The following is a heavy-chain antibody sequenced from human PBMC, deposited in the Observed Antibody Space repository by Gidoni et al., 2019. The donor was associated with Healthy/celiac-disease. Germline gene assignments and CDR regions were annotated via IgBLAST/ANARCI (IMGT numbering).Heavy chain of an antibody. V-gene: IGHV1-69*01. CDR2: IIPIFGTA. CDR3: ARAGYCSSTSCYTGAFDI. CDR1: GGTFSSYA. J-gene: IGHJ3*02. D-gene: IGHD2-2*02. Sequence: QVQLVQSGAEVKKPGSSVKVSCKASGGTFSSYAISWVRQAPGQGLEWMGGIIPIFGTANYAQKFQGRVTITADESTSTAYMELSSLRSEDTAVYYCARAGYCSSTSCYTGAFDIWGQGTMVTVSS.